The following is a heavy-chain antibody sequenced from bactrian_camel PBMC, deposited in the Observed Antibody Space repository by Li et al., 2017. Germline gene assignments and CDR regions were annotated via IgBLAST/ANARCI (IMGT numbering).Heavy chain of an antibody. CDR1: GATSSTYW. V-gene: IGHV3S14*01. CDR2: IASVSRVT. CDR3: ANLDGHY. Sequence: HVQLVESGGGSVQAGGSLRLSCAASGATSSTYWMGWFRQAPGKEREAVAAIASVSRVTNYADSVKGRFTISQDNAKNTLYLQLNSLKIDDTAMYYCANLDGHYWGQGTQVTVS. J-gene: IGHJ4*01.